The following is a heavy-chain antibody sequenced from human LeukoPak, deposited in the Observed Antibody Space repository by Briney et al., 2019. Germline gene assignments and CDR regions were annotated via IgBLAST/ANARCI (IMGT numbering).Heavy chain of an antibody. CDR2: INWNGGST. Sequence: GPGGSLRLSCAASGFTFDDYGMSWVRQAPGKGLEWVSGINWNGGSTGYADSVKGRFTISGDNAKNSLYLQMNSLRAEDTALYHCARAPCGGDCPPPYYFDYWGQGTLVTVSS. CDR1: GFTFDDYG. D-gene: IGHD2-21*02. V-gene: IGHV3-20*01. J-gene: IGHJ4*02. CDR3: ARAPCGGDCPPPYYFDY.